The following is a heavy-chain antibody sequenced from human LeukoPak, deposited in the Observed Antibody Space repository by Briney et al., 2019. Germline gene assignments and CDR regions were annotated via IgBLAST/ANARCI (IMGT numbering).Heavy chain of an antibody. CDR1: GGSISSGGYY. CDR3: AGVVPAAYYYYMDV. J-gene: IGHJ6*03. CDR2: IYHSGST. V-gene: IGHV4-30-2*01. Sequence: SETLSLTCTVSGGSISSGGYYWSWIRQPPGKGLEWIGYIYHSGSTYYNPSLKSRVTISVDRSRNQFSLKLSSVTAADTAVYYCAGVVPAAYYYYMDVWGKGTTVTVSS. D-gene: IGHD2-2*01.